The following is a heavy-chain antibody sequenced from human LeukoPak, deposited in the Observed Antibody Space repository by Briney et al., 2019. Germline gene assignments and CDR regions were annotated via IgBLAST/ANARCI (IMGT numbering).Heavy chain of an antibody. Sequence: ASVKVSCKASGYTFTSYGISWVRQAPGQGLEWMGWISAYNGNTNYAQKLQGGVTMTTDTSTSTAYMELRSLRSDDTAVYYCARAPDFSMVQGVFNWFDPWGQGTLVTVSS. D-gene: IGHD3-10*01. CDR3: ARAPDFSMVQGVFNWFDP. CDR1: GYTFTSYG. CDR2: ISAYNGNT. J-gene: IGHJ5*02. V-gene: IGHV1-18*01.